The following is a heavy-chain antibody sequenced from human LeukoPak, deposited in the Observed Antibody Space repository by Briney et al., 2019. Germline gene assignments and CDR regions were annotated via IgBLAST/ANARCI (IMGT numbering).Heavy chain of an antibody. J-gene: IGHJ4*02. CDR1: GGSISTYY. V-gene: IGHV4-4*07. CDR3: ARAVAGSTAFDF. D-gene: IGHD6-19*01. CDR2: IHTTGST. Sequence: SETLSLTCTVSGGSISTYYWAWFGQPAGKDLDWIGRIHTTGSTNYNPSLTGRVTLSVDTSMNLFSLRLTSVTAADMAVYYCARAVAGSTAFDFWGLGTLVTVSS.